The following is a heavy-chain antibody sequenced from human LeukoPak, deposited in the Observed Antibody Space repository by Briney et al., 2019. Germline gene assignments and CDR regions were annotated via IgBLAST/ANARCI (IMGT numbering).Heavy chain of an antibody. Sequence: ASVKVSCKASGYTFSNYAVHWVRQAPGQSLEWMGWIIPGYGNTKYSQKFQARVTISRDTSANTVYMELSSLRSEDTAVYYCARDDGSTWLLDYWGQGTLVTVSS. D-gene: IGHD6-13*01. V-gene: IGHV1-3*01. CDR1: GYTFSNYA. CDR3: ARDDGSTWLLDY. J-gene: IGHJ4*02. CDR2: IIPGYGNT.